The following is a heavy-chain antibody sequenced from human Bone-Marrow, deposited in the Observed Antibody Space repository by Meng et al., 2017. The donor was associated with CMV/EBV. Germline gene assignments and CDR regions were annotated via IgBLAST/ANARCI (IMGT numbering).Heavy chain of an antibody. CDR3: ARMIAAAFDY. Sequence: SETLSLTCTVSGGSISSSSYYWGWIRQPPGKGLEWIGSIYYSGSTYYNPSLKSRVTISVDTSQNQFSLKLSSVTAADTAVYYCARMIAAAFDYWGQGTLVTVSS. V-gene: IGHV4-39*07. CDR1: GGSISSSSYY. J-gene: IGHJ4*02. D-gene: IGHD6-13*01. CDR2: IYYSGST.